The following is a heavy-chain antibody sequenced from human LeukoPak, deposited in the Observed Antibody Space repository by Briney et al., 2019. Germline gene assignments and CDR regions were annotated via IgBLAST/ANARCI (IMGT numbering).Heavy chain of an antibody. V-gene: IGHV4-39*07. Sequence: SETLSLTCTVSGGSISSSSYYWGWIRQPPGKGLEWIGSIYYSGSTYYNPSLKSRVTISVDTSKNQFSLKLSSVTAEDTAVYYCARDKAYNYHMDVWGKGTTVTISS. J-gene: IGHJ6*03. CDR2: IYYSGST. CDR3: ARDKAYNYHMDV. CDR1: GGSISSSSYY.